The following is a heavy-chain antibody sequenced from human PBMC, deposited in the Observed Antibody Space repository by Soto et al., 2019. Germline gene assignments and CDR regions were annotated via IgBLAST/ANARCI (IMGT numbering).Heavy chain of an antibody. V-gene: IGHV1-8*01. D-gene: IGHD6-19*01. CDR1: GYTFTSYG. Sequence: ASVKVSCKASGYTFTSYGINWVRRATGQGLEWMGWMNPNSGNTGYAQKFQGRVTMTRNTSISTAYMELSSLRSEDTAVYYCARGQSGWYFDYYYYYYMDVWGKGTTVTVSS. CDR3: ARGQSGWYFDYYYYYYMDV. CDR2: MNPNSGNT. J-gene: IGHJ6*03.